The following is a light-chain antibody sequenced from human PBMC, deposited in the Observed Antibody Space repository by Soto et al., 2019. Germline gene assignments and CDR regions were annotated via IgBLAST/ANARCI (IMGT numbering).Light chain of an antibody. Sequence: EIVLTQSPATLSLSPGERATLSCRASQSVSTYLAWYQQKPGQAPRLLIYDASKRATGIPVRFSGSGSGTDFTLTITSLEPEDFGVYYCQLRSNWPPTWTFGQGTKVDIK. J-gene: IGKJ1*01. CDR1: QSVSTY. CDR3: QLRSNWPPTWT. V-gene: IGKV3-11*01. CDR2: DAS.